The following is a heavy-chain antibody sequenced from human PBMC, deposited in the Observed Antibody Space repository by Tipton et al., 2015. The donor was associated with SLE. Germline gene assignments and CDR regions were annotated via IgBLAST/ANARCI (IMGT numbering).Heavy chain of an antibody. Sequence: TLSLTCTVSGGSIGSFYWCWIRQSPGKGLEWIGYINYSGSTNYNPSLKSRVTISVDTSKNQFSLMLTSVTAADTAVYYCARGLSQDNWGQGTLVTVSS. CDR3: ARGLSQDN. CDR2: INYSGST. J-gene: IGHJ4*02. V-gene: IGHV4-59*01. CDR1: GGSIGSFY.